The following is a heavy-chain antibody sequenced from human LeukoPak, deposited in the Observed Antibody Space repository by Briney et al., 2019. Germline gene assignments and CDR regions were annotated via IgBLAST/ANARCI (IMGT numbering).Heavy chain of an antibody. CDR3: ARGDYYDSSGYCYY. Sequence: SETLSLTGTVSGYSISSGYYWGWIRQPPGKGLGWIGSIYHSGSTYYNPSLKSRVTISVDTSKNQFSLKLSSVTAADTAVYYCARGDYYDSSGYCYYWGQGTLVTVSS. D-gene: IGHD3-22*01. J-gene: IGHJ4*02. CDR1: GYSISSGYY. CDR2: IYHSGST. V-gene: IGHV4-38-2*02.